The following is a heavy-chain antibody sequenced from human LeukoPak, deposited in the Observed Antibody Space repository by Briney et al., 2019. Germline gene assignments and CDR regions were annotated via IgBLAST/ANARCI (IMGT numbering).Heavy chain of an antibody. V-gene: IGHV4-34*01. CDR2: INHSGST. D-gene: IGHD2-2*02. J-gene: IGHJ4*02. CDR3: ARDWALGYCTTTSCYTAFDS. CDR1: GGSFSGYY. Sequence: PSETLSLTCAVYGGSFSGYYWSWIRQPPGKGLEWIGEINHSGSTNYNPSLKSRVTISVDTSKNQFSLKLSSVTAADTTIYYCARDWALGYCTTTSCYTAFDSWGQGTLVTVSP.